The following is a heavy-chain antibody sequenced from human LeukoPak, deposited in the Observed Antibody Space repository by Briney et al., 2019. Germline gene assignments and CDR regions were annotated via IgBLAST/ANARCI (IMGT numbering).Heavy chain of an antibody. CDR3: ARGSSSSSPYYYYMDV. D-gene: IGHD6-6*01. CDR2: INHSGST. CDR1: GGSFSGYY. Sequence: PSETLPLTCAVYGGSFSGYYWSWIRQPPGKGLEWIGEINHSGSTNYNPSLKSRVTISVDTSKNQFSLKLSSVTAADTAVYYCARGSSSSSPYYYYMDVWGKGTTVTVSS. V-gene: IGHV4-34*01. J-gene: IGHJ6*03.